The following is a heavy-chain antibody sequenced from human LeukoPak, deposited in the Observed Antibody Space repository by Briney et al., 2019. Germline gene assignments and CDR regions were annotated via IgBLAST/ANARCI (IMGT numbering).Heavy chain of an antibody. Sequence: GASVKGSCKASGYTFTSYGISWVRQAPGQGLEWMGWISAYNGNTNYAQKLQGRVTMTTDTSTSTAFMELRSLRSDATAVYYCARGSGAVAGLQGDAFDIWGQGTMVTVSS. D-gene: IGHD6-19*01. CDR3: ARGSGAVAGLQGDAFDI. V-gene: IGHV1-18*01. CDR1: GYTFTSYG. J-gene: IGHJ3*02. CDR2: ISAYNGNT.